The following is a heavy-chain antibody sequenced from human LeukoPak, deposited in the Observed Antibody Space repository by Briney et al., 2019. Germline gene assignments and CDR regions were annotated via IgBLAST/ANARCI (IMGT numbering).Heavy chain of an antibody. D-gene: IGHD3-22*01. V-gene: IGHV4-38-2*02. Sequence: SETLSLTCTVSGYSISSGYYWGWIRQPPGKGLEWIGSIYHSGSTYYNPSLKSRVTISVDTSKNQFSLKLSSVTAADTAVYYCATLNSDRYYYDSSGYYLDYWGQGTLVTVSS. J-gene: IGHJ4*02. CDR2: IYHSGST. CDR3: ATLNSDRYYYDSSGYYLDY. CDR1: GYSISSGYY.